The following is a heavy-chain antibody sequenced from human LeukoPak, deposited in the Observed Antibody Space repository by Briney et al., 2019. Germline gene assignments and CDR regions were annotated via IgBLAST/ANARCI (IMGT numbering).Heavy chain of an antibody. D-gene: IGHD5-24*01. J-gene: IGHJ4*02. V-gene: IGHV4-4*07. CDR1: GGSISSYY. CDR3: ARESRDGYNAPLDY. CDR2: IYTSGST. Sequence: HPSETLSLTCTVSGGSISSYYWSWIRQPAGKGLEWIGRIYTSGSTNYNPSLKSRVTISVDTSKNQFSLKLSSVTAADTAVYYCARESRDGYNAPLDYWGQGTLVTVSS.